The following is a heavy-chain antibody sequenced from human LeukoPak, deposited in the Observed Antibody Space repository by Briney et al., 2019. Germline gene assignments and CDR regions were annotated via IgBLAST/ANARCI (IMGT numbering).Heavy chain of an antibody. J-gene: IGHJ6*02. CDR1: GASISSGGYS. CDR3: ARYNRDSGGYGMDV. V-gene: IGHV4-30-2*01. Sequence: SETLSLTCAVSGASISSGGYSWSWVRRPPGTGLEWIGYIYHSGSTYYNPSLESRVTISVDRSKNQFSLNLSSVTAADTAVYFCARYNRDSGGYGMDVWGQGTTVTVSS. CDR2: IYHSGST. D-gene: IGHD3-10*01.